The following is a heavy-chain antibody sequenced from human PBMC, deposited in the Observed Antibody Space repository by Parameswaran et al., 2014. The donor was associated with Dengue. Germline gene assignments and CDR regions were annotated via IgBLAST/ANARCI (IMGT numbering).Heavy chain of an antibody. J-gene: IGHJ6*03. CDR3: ARQTDFWSGYYASFYMDV. V-gene: IGHV5-51*01. CDR2: IYPGDSDT. Sequence: VRQMPGKGLEWMGIIYPGDSDTRYSPSFQGQVTISADKSIGTAYLQWSSLKASDTAMYYCARQTDFWSGYYASFYMDVWAKDHGHRLL. D-gene: IGHD3-3*01.